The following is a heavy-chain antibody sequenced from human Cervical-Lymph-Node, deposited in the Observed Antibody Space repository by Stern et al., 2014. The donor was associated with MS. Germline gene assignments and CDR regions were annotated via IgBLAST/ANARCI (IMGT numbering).Heavy chain of an antibody. V-gene: IGHV1-69*16. CDR1: GSCFRVFT. D-gene: IGHD3-16*01. CDR2: FRPSTGTA. J-gene: IGHJ1*01. Sequence: MQLVESGPEVKKPGSAVKVSCNASGSCFRVFTVNWMRQVHGQGLELMGDFRPSTGTANLTQKFQDRVTIPTDESTNTANMELRRLTAEDTALYYCARSSRGIEGHEHFYHWGQGTLVTVSS. CDR3: ARSSRGIEGHEHFYH.